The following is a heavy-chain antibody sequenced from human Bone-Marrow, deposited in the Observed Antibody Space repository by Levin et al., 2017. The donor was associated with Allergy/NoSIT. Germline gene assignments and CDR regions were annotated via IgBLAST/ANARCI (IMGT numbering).Heavy chain of an antibody. CDR3: AAVAGNY. CDR1: GFTFDDYA. J-gene: IGHJ4*02. Sequence: SCAASGFTFDDYAMHWVRQAPGKGLEWVSGISWNSGSIGYADSVKGRFTISRDNAKNSLYLQMNSLRAEDTALYYCAAVAGNYWGQGTLVTVSS. CDR2: ISWNSGSI. V-gene: IGHV3-9*01. D-gene: IGHD6-19*01.